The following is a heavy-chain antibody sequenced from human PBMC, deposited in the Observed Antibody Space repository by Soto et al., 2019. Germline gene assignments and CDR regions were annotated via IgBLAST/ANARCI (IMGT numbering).Heavy chain of an antibody. J-gene: IGHJ4*02. V-gene: IGHV1-3*05. D-gene: IGHD6-13*01. CDR1: GYTFTSYA. Sequence: QVQLVQSGAEEKKPGASVKVSGKASGYTFTSYAMHWVRQAPGQRLEWMGWINAGNGNTKHSQKLQGRVTITRDTSASTAYMELSSLRSEDTAVYYCARDVAAADYWGQGTLVTVSS. CDR2: INAGNGNT. CDR3: ARDVAAADY.